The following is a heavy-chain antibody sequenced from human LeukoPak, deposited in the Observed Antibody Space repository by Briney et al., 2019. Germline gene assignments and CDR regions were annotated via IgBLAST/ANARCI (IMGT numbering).Heavy chain of an antibody. J-gene: IGHJ5*02. V-gene: IGHV1-2*02. CDR3: ARGAGPYSSSSWFDP. CDR1: GYTFTGYY. D-gene: IGHD6-6*01. Sequence: ASVKVSCKASGYTFTGYYMHWVRQAPGQGLEWMGWINPNSGGTNYAQKFQGRVTITADKSTSTAYMELSSLRSEGTAVYYCARGAGPYSSSSWFDPWGQGTLVTVSS. CDR2: INPNSGGT.